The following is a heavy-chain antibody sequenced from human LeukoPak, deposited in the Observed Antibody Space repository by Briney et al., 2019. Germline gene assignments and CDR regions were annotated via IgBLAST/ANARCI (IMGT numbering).Heavy chain of an antibody. V-gene: IGHV5-51*01. CDR1: GYSFPIYW. D-gene: IGHD3-10*01. CDR2: IYPGDSDT. Sequence: KDGESLKISCKGSGYSFPIYWIGWVRQMPGKGLEWMGIIYPGDSDTRYSPSFQGQITISADKSISTAYLQWSSLKASDTAMYYCARRSTYGSGTTYLFDYWGQGTLVAVAS. J-gene: IGHJ4*02. CDR3: ARRSTYGSGTTYLFDY.